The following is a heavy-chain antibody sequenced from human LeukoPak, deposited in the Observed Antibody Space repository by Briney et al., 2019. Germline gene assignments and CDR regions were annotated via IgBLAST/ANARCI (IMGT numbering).Heavy chain of an antibody. CDR3: ARAEFYEYVWGSKGTFDI. CDR2: IYHSGST. J-gene: IGHJ3*02. Sequence: PSGTLSLTCAVSGGSISSSNWWSWVRQHPGKGLEWIGEIYHSGSTNYNPSLKSRVTMSVDTSKNQFSLKLGSVTAADTAVYYCARAEFYEYVWGSKGTFDIWGQGTMVTVSS. V-gene: IGHV4-4*02. CDR1: GGSISSSNW. D-gene: IGHD3-16*01.